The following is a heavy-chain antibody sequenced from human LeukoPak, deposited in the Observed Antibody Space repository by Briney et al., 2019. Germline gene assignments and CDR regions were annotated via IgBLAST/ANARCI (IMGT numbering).Heavy chain of an antibody. Sequence: SQTLSLTCTVSGGSISSGSYYWSWIRRPAGKGLEWIGRIYTSGSTNYNPSLKSRVTISVDTSKNQFSLELSSVTASDTAVYYCARENSSGYYLVQSGAFDIWGQGTMVTVSS. CDR3: ARENSSGYYLVQSGAFDI. V-gene: IGHV4-61*02. CDR2: IYTSGST. D-gene: IGHD3-22*01. J-gene: IGHJ3*02. CDR1: GGSISSGSYY.